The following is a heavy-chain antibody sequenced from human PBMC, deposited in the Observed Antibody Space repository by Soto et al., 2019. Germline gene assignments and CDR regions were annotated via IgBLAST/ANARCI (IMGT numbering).Heavy chain of an antibody. CDR3: ALALGPTTGLDY. CDR2: IFNSGTT. J-gene: IGHJ4*02. V-gene: IGHV4-31*02. Sequence: TLSLTCSVSGASTVSHYHWTWIRQPPGKGLEWMGYIFNSGTTFYNPSLTSRLSISMDTSGNHFSLELRSVTAADTAVYYCALALGPTTGLDYWGQGTLVTVSS. D-gene: IGHD1-26*01. CDR1: GASTVSHYH.